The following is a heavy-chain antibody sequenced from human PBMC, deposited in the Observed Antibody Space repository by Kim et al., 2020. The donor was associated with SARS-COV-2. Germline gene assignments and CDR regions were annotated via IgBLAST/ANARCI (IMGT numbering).Heavy chain of an antibody. D-gene: IGHD6-6*01. CDR3: AQSCIAAHTKYNWFDP. V-gene: IGHV6-1*01. Sequence: VSVKSRITINPDTSKNQFSLQLNSVTPEDTAVYYCAQSCIAAHTKYNWFDPWGQGTLVTVSS. J-gene: IGHJ5*02.